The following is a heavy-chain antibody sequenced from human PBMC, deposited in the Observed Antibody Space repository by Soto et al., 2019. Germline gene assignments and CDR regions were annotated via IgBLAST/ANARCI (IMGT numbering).Heavy chain of an antibody. V-gene: IGHV3-30-3*01. D-gene: IGHD3-10*01. CDR2: ISYDGSNK. CDR1: GFTFSSYA. Sequence: QVQLVESGGGVVQPGRSLRLSCAASGFTFSSYAMHWVRQAPGKGLEWVAVISYDGSNKYYADSVKGRFTISRDNSKNTLYLQMNSLRAEDTAVYYCARVSRPNYGSGSYPSIGNWFDPWGQGTLVTVSS. CDR3: ARVSRPNYGSGSYPSIGNWFDP. J-gene: IGHJ5*02.